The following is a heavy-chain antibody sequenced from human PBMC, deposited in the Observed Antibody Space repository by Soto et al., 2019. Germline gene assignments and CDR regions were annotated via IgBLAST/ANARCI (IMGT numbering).Heavy chain of an antibody. CDR3: AKYLLLFTPFFDS. CDR2: LTPSGGVT. D-gene: IGHD2-21*02. Sequence: EVQLLESGGGLVQPGGSLRLSCAASGFTFSNYAMTWVRQAPGKGLEWFSALTPSGGVTHYADSVEGRFTISRDNSKNTLYLQMIRLRAEDTAVYYCAKYLLLFTPFFDSWGQGTLVTVSS. J-gene: IGHJ5*01. V-gene: IGHV3-23*01. CDR1: GFTFSNYA.